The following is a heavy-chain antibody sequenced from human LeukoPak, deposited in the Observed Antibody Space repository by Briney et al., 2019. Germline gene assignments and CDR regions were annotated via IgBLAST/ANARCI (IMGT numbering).Heavy chain of an antibody. Sequence: GGSLRLSCAASGFTFSSYAMSLVRQAPGKGLEWVSGISDSGGNTYYAGSVKGRFTISRDNSKNMLYLQMNSLRAEDTAVYYCAKKIPTSFDPWGQGTLVTVSS. J-gene: IGHJ5*02. CDR2: ISDSGGNT. V-gene: IGHV3-23*01. CDR1: GFTFSSYA. CDR3: AKKIPTSFDP.